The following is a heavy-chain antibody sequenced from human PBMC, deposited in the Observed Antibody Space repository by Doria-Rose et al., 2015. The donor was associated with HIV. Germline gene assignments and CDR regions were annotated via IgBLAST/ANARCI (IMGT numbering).Heavy chain of an antibody. CDR1: GFTFSSYS. CDR2: ISSSSSYI. D-gene: IGHD3-10*01. CDR3: ARGSPTSVSGIKGGGDY. J-gene: IGHJ4*02. V-gene: IGHV3-21*03. Sequence: VQLQESGGGLVKPGGSLRLSCAASGFTFSSYSMNWVRQAPGKGLEWVSSISSSSSYIYYADSVKGRFTISRDNAKSSLDLQMNSLRAEGTAVYYCARGSPTSVSGIKGGGDYWGQGTLVTVSS.